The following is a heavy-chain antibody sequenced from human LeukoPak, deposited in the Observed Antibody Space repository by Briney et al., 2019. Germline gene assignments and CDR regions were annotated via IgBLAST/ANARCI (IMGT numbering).Heavy chain of an antibody. D-gene: IGHD3-22*01. CDR2: IYYSGST. J-gene: IGHJ4*02. CDR1: GGSISGYY. Sequence: SDTLSLTCTVSGGSISGYYWSWIRQPPGKGLESIGYIYYSGSTNYNPSLKSRVTISVDTSKSQLSLNLSSVTAADTAVYYCARHNYYDSSGYYPLGYWGQGTLVTVSS. CDR3: ARHNYYDSSGYYPLGY. V-gene: IGHV4-59*08.